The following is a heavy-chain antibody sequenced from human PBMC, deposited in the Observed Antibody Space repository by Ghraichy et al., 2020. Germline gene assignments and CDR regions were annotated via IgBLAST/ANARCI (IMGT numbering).Heavy chain of an antibody. Sequence: GGSLRLSCAASGFTFSSYAMSWVRQAPGKGLEWVSAISGSGGSTYYADSVKGRFTISRDNSKNTLYLQMNSLRAEDTAVYYCLFEGYGGNPGTPDYWGQGTLVTVSS. CDR3: LFEGYGGNPGTPDY. CDR2: ISGSGGST. CDR1: GFTFSSYA. V-gene: IGHV3-23*01. J-gene: IGHJ4*02. D-gene: IGHD4-23*01.